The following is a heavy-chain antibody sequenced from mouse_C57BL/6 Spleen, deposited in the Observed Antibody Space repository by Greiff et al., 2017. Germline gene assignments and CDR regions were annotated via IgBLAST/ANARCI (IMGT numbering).Heavy chain of an antibody. V-gene: IGHV5-6*01. CDR3: ARLTGSGAWFAY. CDR2: ISSGGSYT. Sequence: EVQVVESGGDLVKPGGSLKLSCAASGFTFSSYGMSWVRQTPDKRLEWVATISSGGSYTYYPDSVKGRFTISRDNAKNTLYLQMSSLKSEDTAMYYCARLTGSGAWFAYWGQGTLVTVSA. D-gene: IGHD1-1*01. J-gene: IGHJ3*01. CDR1: GFTFSSYG.